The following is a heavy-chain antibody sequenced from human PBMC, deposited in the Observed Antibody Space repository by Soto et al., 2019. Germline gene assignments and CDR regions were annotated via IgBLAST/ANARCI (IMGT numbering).Heavy chain of an antibody. J-gene: IGHJ5*02. V-gene: IGHV4-34*01. Sequence: QVQLQQWGAGLLKPSETLSLTCAVYGGSFSGYYWSWIRQPPGKGLEWIGEINHSGSTNYNPSLTSRVTISVDTSKTQFSLKLSSVTAADAAVYYCARGGRIWFGEPRVWFDPWGQGTLVTVSS. CDR1: GGSFSGYY. CDR2: INHSGST. CDR3: ARGGRIWFGEPRVWFDP. D-gene: IGHD3-10*01.